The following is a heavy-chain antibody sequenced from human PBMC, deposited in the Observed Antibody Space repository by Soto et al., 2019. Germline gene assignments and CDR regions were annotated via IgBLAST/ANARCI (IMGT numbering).Heavy chain of an antibody. CDR2: IYSGGST. V-gene: IGHV3-53*01. CDR3: ARSIVGAAPNYYYYGMDV. D-gene: IGHD1-26*01. Sequence: GGSLRLSCAASGFTVSSNYMSWVRQAPGKGLEWVSVIYSGGSTYYADSVKGRFTISRDNSKNTLYLQMNSLRAEDTAVYYCARSIVGAAPNYYYYGMDVWGQGTTVTVSS. J-gene: IGHJ6*02. CDR1: GFTVSSNY.